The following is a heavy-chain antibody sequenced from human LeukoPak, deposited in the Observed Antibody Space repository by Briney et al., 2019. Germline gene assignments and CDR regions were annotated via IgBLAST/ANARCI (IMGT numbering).Heavy chain of an antibody. CDR2: MSGGDDST. V-gene: IGHV3-23*01. D-gene: IGHD6-6*01. CDR3: AKDRLVADYYYMDV. J-gene: IGHJ6*03. CDR1: GFTFSRNA. Sequence: GGSLRLSCAASGFTFSRNAMSWVRQAPGKGLEWVSAMSGGDDSTYYADSVKGRFTISRDNSKNTLYLQMNSLRADDTAVYYCAKDRLVADYYYMDVWGKGTTVTVSS.